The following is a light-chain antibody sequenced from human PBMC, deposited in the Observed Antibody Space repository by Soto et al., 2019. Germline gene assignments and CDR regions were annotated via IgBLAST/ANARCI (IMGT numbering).Light chain of an antibody. Sequence: EIVLTQSPDTLSLSPGERATISCRASQSVPNNYLAWYMQKPGQAPKVLIYAAYNRATGIPDRFSGSGSGTDSTLTIRRLEPEDFAVFYCQQYGGGPWTFGQGTKVDIK. J-gene: IGKJ1*01. CDR2: AAY. CDR1: QSVPNNY. CDR3: QQYGGGPWT. V-gene: IGKV3-20*01.